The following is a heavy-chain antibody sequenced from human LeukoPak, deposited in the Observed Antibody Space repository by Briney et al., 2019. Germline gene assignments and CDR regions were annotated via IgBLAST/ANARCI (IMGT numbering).Heavy chain of an antibody. CDR3: ARDRSIAARWDYFDY. J-gene: IGHJ4*02. CDR2: ISSSSSTI. D-gene: IGHD6-6*01. CDR1: GFTFSSYS. V-gene: IGHV3-48*01. Sequence: GGSLRLSCAASGFTFSSYSMNWVRQAPGKGLEWVSYISSSSSTIYYADSVKGRFTISRDNAKNSLYLQMNSLRAEDTAVYYCARDRSIAARWDYFDYWGQGTLVTVSS.